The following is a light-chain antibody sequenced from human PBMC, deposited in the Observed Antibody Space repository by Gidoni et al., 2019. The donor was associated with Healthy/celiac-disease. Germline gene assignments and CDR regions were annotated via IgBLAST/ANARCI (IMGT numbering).Light chain of an antibody. J-gene: IGLJ3*02. CDR1: SSDVGGYNY. V-gene: IGLV2-14*03. CDR3: SSYTSSSTRV. Sequence: QSALTQPASVSGSPGQSITISCTGTSSDVGGYNYVSWYQQHPGKAPNLMIYDVSNRPSGVSNRFSGSKSGNTASRTISGLQAEDEADYYCSSYTSSSTRVFGGGTKLTVL. CDR2: DVS.